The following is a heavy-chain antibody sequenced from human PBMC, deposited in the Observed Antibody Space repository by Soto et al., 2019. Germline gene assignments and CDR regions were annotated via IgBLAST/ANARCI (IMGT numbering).Heavy chain of an antibody. CDR1: GGTFSSYT. CDR3: ARRSSRYCSGGSCTTFDY. D-gene: IGHD2-15*01. V-gene: IGHV1-69*02. J-gene: IGHJ4*02. Sequence: QVQLVQSGAEVKKPGSSVKVSCTASGGTFSSYTISWVRQAPGQGLEWLGRIITILGIANYAQKFQGRVTITADKSTSTAYMELSSLRSDDTAVYYCARRSSRYCSGGSCTTFDYWGQGTLVTVSS. CDR2: IITILGIA.